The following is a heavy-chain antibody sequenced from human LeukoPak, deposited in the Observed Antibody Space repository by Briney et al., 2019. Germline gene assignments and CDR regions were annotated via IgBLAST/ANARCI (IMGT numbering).Heavy chain of an antibody. V-gene: IGHV3-15*01. CDR3: TTDLIVGVPAALDAFDI. CDR1: GFTFSNAL. CDR2: IKSKTDGGTT. D-gene: IGHD2-2*01. J-gene: IGHJ3*02. Sequence: GGSLRLSCAASGFTFSNALMSWVRQAPGKGLEWVCRIKSKTDGGTTDHAAPVKGRFNISRDDSKNTLYLQMNSLKTEDTAVYYCTTDLIVGVPAALDAFDIWGQGTMVTVSS.